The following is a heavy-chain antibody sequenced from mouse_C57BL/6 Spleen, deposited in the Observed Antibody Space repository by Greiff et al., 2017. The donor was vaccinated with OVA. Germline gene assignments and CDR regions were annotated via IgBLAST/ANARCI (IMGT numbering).Heavy chain of an antibody. J-gene: IGHJ3*01. CDR2: IDPEDGET. V-gene: IGHV14-2*01. CDR1: GFNIKDYY. Sequence: VQLQQSGAELVKPGASVKLSCTASGFNIKDYYMHWVKQRTEQGLEWIGRIDPEDGETKDAPKFQGKATITADTSSNTAYLQLSSLTSEDTAVYYCASGVGRAWFAYWGQGTLVTVSA. D-gene: IGHD4-1*01. CDR3: ASGVGRAWFAY.